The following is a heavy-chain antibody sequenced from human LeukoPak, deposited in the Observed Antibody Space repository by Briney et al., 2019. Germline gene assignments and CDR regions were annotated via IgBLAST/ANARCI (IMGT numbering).Heavy chain of an antibody. Sequence: GGALRLSCAASGFTFSNYWLSWVRQAPGKGLEWVANIKQDGSEKYYVDSVKGRFTISKDNGKNSLYLKVNSLTSEDTAGYYCAKDRYCSCTTCYYTFDIWGQGTMVTVSS. J-gene: IGHJ3*02. D-gene: IGHD2-2*01. V-gene: IGHV3-7*01. CDR1: GFTFSNYW. CDR2: IKQDGSEK. CDR3: AKDRYCSCTTCYYTFDI.